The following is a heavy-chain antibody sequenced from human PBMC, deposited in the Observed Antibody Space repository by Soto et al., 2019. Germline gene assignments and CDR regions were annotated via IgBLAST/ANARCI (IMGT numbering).Heavy chain of an antibody. D-gene: IGHD1-26*01. Sequence: PGGSLRLSCAASGFMFSGYEMNWVRQAPGKGLEWLSYISSSSSTIYYADSVRGRITIARDNAKSSLYLQMDSLRAEDTAVYYCARFLSIGTNKWDYFEYWGQGALVTVSS. CDR2: ISSSSSTI. V-gene: IGHV3-48*03. J-gene: IGHJ4*02. CDR3: ARFLSIGTNKWDYFEY. CDR1: GFMFSGYE.